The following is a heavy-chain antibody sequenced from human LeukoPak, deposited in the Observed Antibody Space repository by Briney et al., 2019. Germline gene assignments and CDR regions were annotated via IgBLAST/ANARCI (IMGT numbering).Heavy chain of an antibody. V-gene: IGHV3-48*01. D-gene: IGHD2-8*01. CDR1: GFTFSSYS. CDR2: ISSSSTI. J-gene: IGHJ4*02. CDR3: ARDRRQGLNY. Sequence: GGSLRLSCAASGFTFSSYSMNWVRQAPGKGLEWVSYISSSSTIYYADSVKGRFTISRDNAKNSPYLQMNSLRAEDTAVYYCARDRRQGLNYWGQGTLVTVSS.